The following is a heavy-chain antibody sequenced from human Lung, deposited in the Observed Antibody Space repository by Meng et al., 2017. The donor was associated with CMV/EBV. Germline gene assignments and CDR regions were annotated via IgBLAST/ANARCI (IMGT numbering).Heavy chain of an antibody. CDR1: GYTFGDYF. CDR3: ARNNYYYDSSGPFGL. Sequence: GYTFGDYFIHWVRQAPGQGLEWMGWINPRSGDSKYAQKFQGRVTMTRDTAISATYMEVRRLTYDDTAVYYCARNNYYYDSSGPFGLWGQGTLVTVSS. CDR2: INPRSGDS. D-gene: IGHD3-22*01. V-gene: IGHV1-2*02. J-gene: IGHJ5*02.